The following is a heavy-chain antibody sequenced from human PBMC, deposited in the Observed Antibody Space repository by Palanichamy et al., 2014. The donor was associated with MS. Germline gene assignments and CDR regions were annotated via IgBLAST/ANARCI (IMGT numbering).Heavy chain of an antibody. J-gene: IGHJ5*02. CDR1: GFSLSTSGVG. V-gene: IGHV2-5*01. CDR2: IYWNDDK. CDR3: ALYNWNDATYPYNWFDP. D-gene: IGHD1-1*01. Sequence: QITLKESGPTLVKPTQTLTLTCTFSGFSLSTSGVGVGWIRQPPGKALEWLALIYWNDDKRYSPSLKSRLTITKDTSKNQVVLTMTNMDPVDTATYYCALYNWNDATYPYNWFDPWGQGTLVTVSS.